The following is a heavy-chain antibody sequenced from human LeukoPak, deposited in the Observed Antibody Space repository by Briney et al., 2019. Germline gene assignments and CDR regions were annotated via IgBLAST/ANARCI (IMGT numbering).Heavy chain of an antibody. CDR1: GGSISSSRYY. Sequence: SETLSLTCTVSGGSISSSRYYWGWIRQPPGKGLEWIGYIYYSGSTNYNPSLKSRVTISIHTSKNQFSLKLNSVTAADTAVYYCARDRYGGYPGAFDIWGQGTMVTVSS. J-gene: IGHJ3*02. CDR3: ARDRYGGYPGAFDI. CDR2: IYYSGST. D-gene: IGHD4-23*01. V-gene: IGHV4-61*01.